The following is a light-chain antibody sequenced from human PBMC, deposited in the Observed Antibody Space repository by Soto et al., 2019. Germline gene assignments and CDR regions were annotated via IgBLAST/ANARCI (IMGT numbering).Light chain of an antibody. V-gene: IGKV4-1*01. J-gene: IGKJ3*01. CDR1: QSVLYSSNNKNY. CDR3: QQYYSTPDT. CDR2: WAS. Sequence: DIVMTQSPDSLAVSLGERATINCKSSQSVLYSSNNKNYLAWYQQKPGQPPKLLIYWASTRESGVPDRFSGSGSGTDFTLTISSLQAEDAAVYYCQQYYSTPDTFGPGTKVDIK.